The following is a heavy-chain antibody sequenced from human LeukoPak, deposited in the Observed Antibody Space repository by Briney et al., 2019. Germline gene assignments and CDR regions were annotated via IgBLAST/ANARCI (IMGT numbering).Heavy chain of an antibody. CDR2: IIPIFGTA. CDR3: ARGRGYSGYDSLDY. D-gene: IGHD5-12*01. Sequence: ASVKVSCKASGGTFSSYAISWVRQAPGQGLEWMGGIIPIFGTANYAQKFQGRVTITADKSTSTVYMELSSLRSEDTAVYYCARGRGYSGYDSLDYWGQGTLVTVSS. J-gene: IGHJ4*02. V-gene: IGHV1-69*06. CDR1: GGTFSSYA.